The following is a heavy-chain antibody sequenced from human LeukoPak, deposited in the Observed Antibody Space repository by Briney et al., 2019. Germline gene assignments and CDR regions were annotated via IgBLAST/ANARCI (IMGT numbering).Heavy chain of an antibody. CDR1: GFTFRSYA. CDR3: ARSPLYSVRIYYGMDV. CDR2: ISYDGSNK. D-gene: IGHD2-21*01. J-gene: IGHJ6*02. V-gene: IGHV3-30*16. Sequence: GGSLRLSFAVSGFTFRSYAMDRVRQAPGKGLELVAVISYDGSNKYYADSVKGRFTISRDNSKNTLYLQMNSLRAEDTAVYYCARSPLYSVRIYYGMDVWGQGTTVTVSS.